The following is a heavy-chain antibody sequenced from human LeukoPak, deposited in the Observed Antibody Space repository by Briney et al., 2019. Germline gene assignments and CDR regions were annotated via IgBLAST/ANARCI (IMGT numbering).Heavy chain of an antibody. Sequence: SETLSLTCTVSGGSISSSSYYWGWIRQPPGKGLEWIGSIYYSGSTYYNPSLKSRVTISVDTSKNQFSLKLSSVTAADTAVYYCARPFVTTDAFDIWGQGTMVTVSS. V-gene: IGHV4-39*01. CDR2: IYYSGST. D-gene: IGHD4-11*01. CDR3: ARPFVTTDAFDI. CDR1: GGSISSSSYY. J-gene: IGHJ3*02.